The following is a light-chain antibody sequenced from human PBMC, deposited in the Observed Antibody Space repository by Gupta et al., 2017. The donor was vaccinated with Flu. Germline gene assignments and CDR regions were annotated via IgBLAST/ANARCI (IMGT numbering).Light chain of an antibody. Sequence: NFMLPQPHSVSASPGKTVTISCTRSSGSIASNYVQWYQQRPGSSPTTVIYEDNQRPSGVPDRFSGSIDSSSNAASLTISGLKTEDEADYYCQSYDSSNHYVFGTGTKVTVL. V-gene: IGLV6-57*01. J-gene: IGLJ1*01. CDR2: EDN. CDR3: QSYDSSNHYV. CDR1: SGSIASNY.